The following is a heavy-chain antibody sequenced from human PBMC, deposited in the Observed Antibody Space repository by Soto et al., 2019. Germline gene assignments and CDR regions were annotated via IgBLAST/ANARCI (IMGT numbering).Heavy chain of an antibody. Sequence: LRLSCTASGFTFGDYAMSWFRQAPGKGLEWVGFIRSKAYGGTTEYAASVKGRFTISRDDSKSIAYLQMNGLKTEDTAVYYCTREPYYYDSSGSPYYFDYWGQGTLVTVSS. J-gene: IGHJ4*02. CDR1: GFTFGDYA. V-gene: IGHV3-49*03. CDR2: IRSKAYGGTT. CDR3: TREPYYYDSSGSPYYFDY. D-gene: IGHD3-22*01.